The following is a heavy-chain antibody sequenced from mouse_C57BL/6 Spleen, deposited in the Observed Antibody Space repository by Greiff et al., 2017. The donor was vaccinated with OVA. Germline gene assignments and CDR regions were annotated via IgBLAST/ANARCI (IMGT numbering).Heavy chain of an antibody. J-gene: IGHJ4*01. CDR2: ISNGGGST. Sequence: EVMLVESGGGLVQPGGSLKLSCAASGFTFSDYYMYWVRQTPEKRLEWVAYISNGGGSTYYPDTVKGRFTISRDNAKNTLYLQMSRLKSEDTAMYYCARGATVVDYAMDYWGQGTSVTVSS. CDR3: ARGATVVDYAMDY. V-gene: IGHV5-12*01. CDR1: GFTFSDYY. D-gene: IGHD1-1*01.